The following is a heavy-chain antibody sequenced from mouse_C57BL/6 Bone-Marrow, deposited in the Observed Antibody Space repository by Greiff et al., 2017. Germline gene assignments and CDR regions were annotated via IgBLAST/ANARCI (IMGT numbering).Heavy chain of an antibody. Sequence: EVKLMESGEGLVKPGGSLKLSCAASGFTFSSYAMSWVRQTPEKRLEWVAYISSGGDYIYYADTVKGRFTISRDNARNTLYLQMSSLTSEDTAMYYCTRFYDYDRGFDYWGQGTTPTVSS. D-gene: IGHD2-4*01. J-gene: IGHJ2*01. CDR3: TRFYDYDRGFDY. CDR1: GFTFSSYA. CDR2: ISSGGDYI. V-gene: IGHV5-9-1*02.